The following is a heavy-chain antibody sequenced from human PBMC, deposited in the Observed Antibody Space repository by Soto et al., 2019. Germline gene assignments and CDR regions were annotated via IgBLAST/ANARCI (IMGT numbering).Heavy chain of an antibody. CDR3: AGYSPYSNYEGY. Sequence: QVQLQQWGAGLLKPSETLSLTCAVYGGSFSGYYWSWIRQPPGKGLEWIGEINHSGSTNYNPSLKGRVTISVDTSKNQFSLKLSSVTAADTAVYYCAGYSPYSNYEGYWGQGTLVTVSS. CDR1: GGSFSGYY. V-gene: IGHV4-34*01. D-gene: IGHD4-4*01. J-gene: IGHJ4*02. CDR2: INHSGST.